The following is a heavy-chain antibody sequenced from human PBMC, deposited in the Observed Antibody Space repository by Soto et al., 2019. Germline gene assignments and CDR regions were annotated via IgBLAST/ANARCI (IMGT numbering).Heavy chain of an antibody. CDR3: ARYFRGSGRYFFDH. CDR2: INQDGSGT. CDR1: GVTVLISV. J-gene: IGHJ4*02. Sequence: GGCLGLCCMASGVTVLISVVGGAFQAPGKGLEWVANINQDGSGTYYVDSVKGRFTISRDNAKNSLYLQMNSLRAEDTAVYYCARYFRGSGRYFFDHWGQGTLVTVPS. D-gene: IGHD6-19*01. V-gene: IGHV3-7*03.